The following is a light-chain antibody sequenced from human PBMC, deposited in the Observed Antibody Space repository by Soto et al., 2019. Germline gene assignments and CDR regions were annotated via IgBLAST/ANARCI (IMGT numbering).Light chain of an antibody. Sequence: QSALTQPASVSGSPGQSITISCSGSSSDIGEYKYVSWYQQHPGKAPKLMIYDVTNRPSGVSDRFSGSKSGSTASLPISGLQAQDEADYYCNSYTTANTYVFGSGTKVTVL. J-gene: IGLJ1*01. CDR1: SSDIGEYKY. V-gene: IGLV2-14*01. CDR2: DVT. CDR3: NSYTTANTYV.